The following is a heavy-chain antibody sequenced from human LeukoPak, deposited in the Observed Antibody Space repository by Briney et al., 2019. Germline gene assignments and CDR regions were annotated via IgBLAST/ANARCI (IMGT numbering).Heavy chain of an antibody. Sequence: GGSLRLSCAASGFTFSSHYMQWVRQAPGKGLVWVSGIKTDGSSTRYADSVKGRFTISRDNAKDTLYLQMNSLRAEDTAVYYCVRDRSGWAGDYWGQGTLVTVSS. D-gene: IGHD6-19*01. CDR3: VRDRSGWAGDY. CDR2: IKTDGSST. J-gene: IGHJ4*02. V-gene: IGHV3-74*01. CDR1: GFTFSSHY.